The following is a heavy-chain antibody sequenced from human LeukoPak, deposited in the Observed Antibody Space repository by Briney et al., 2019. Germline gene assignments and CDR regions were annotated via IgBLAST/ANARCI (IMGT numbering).Heavy chain of an antibody. CDR1: GGSITGYY. J-gene: IGHJ4*02. Sequence: KASETLSLTCSVSGGSITGYYWSWIRQPPGKGLEWIGYVYSSGSTNYLFSLKSRVTMSIDMSKNQFSLRLTAVTAADTAFYYCARAISANFFDYWGQGTLVTVSS. CDR2: VYSSGST. CDR3: ARAISANFFDY. D-gene: IGHD3-9*01. V-gene: IGHV4-59*01.